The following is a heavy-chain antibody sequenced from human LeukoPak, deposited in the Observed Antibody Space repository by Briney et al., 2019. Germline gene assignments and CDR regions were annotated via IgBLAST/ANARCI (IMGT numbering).Heavy chain of an antibody. Sequence: PSETLSLTCTVSGGSISSYYWSWIRQPPGKGLEWIGYIYYSGSTNYNPSLKSRVTISVDTSKNQFSLKLSSVTAADTAVYYCARSVEMATIFQHWGQGTLVAVSS. D-gene: IGHD5-24*01. V-gene: IGHV4-59*01. CDR3: ARSVEMATIFQH. CDR1: GGSISSYY. CDR2: IYYSGST. J-gene: IGHJ1*01.